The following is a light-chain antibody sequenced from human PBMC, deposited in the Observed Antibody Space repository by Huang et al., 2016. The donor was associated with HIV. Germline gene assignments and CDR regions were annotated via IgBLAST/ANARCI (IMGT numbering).Light chain of an antibody. Sequence: DIQMTQSPSSVSASVGDKVTITCRASQSINSWLAWYQQKPGQAPKLLIDAASNLQGGVPSRFSGSGSGTEFTLTIGGLQPEDFATYYCQQADGFPITFGQGTRLEIK. CDR3: QQADGFPIT. J-gene: IGKJ5*01. CDR2: AAS. V-gene: IGKV1-12*01. CDR1: QSINSW.